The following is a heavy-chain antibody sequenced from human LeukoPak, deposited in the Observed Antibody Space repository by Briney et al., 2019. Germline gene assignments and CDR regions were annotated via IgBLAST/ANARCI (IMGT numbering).Heavy chain of an antibody. CDR3: ARAQVGSGYDSYYYYYMDV. D-gene: IGHD5-12*01. CDR1: GYTFTSYG. CDR2: ISAYNGNS. Sequence: ASVKVSCKASGYTFTSYGISWVRQAPGQGLEWMGWISAYNGNSNYAQKLQGRVTMTTDTSTSTAYMELRSLRSDDTAVYYCARAQVGSGYDSYYYYYMDVWGKGTTVTVSS. J-gene: IGHJ6*03. V-gene: IGHV1-18*01.